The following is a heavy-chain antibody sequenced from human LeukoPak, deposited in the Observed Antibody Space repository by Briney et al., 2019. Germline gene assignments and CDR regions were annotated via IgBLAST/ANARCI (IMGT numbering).Heavy chain of an antibody. J-gene: IGHJ4*02. CDR3: AKGITIFGVVIRGYFDY. Sequence: GGSLRLSCAASGFTFSSYGMHWVRQAPGKGLEWVAFIRYDGSNKYYADSVKGRFTISRDNSKNTLYLQMNSLRAEDTAVYYCAKGITIFGVVIRGYFDYWGQGTLVTVSS. CDR1: GFTFSSYG. V-gene: IGHV3-30*02. CDR2: IRYDGSNK. D-gene: IGHD3-3*01.